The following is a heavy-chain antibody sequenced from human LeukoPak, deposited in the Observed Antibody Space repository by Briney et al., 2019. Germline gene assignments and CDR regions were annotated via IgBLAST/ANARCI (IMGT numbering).Heavy chain of an antibody. CDR1: GGSISSNYYY. CDR3: ARGGYYGSGNDFRFDP. J-gene: IGHJ5*02. D-gene: IGHD3-10*01. CDR2: IYTSGST. Sequence: SETLSLTCTVSGGSISSNYYYWSWIRQPAGKGLEWIGRIYTSGSTNYNPSLKSRVTMSVDTSKNQFSLKLSSVTAADTAVYYCARGGYYGSGNDFRFDPWGQGTLVTVSS. V-gene: IGHV4-61*02.